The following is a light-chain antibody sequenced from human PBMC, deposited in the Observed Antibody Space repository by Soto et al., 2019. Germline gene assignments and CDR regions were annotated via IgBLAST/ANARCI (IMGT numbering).Light chain of an antibody. V-gene: IGKV2-28*01. J-gene: IGKJ1*01. CDR2: VGS. CDR3: MQALQTPPWT. CDR1: QSLLHSNGYNY. Sequence: DIVMTQSPLSLPVTPGEPASISCRSSQSLLHSNGYNYLDWYLQKPGQPPRLLIYVGSNRASGDPDRFSGSGSGTDFTLKISRVEAEDVGVYYCMQALQTPPWTFGQGTKVEIK.